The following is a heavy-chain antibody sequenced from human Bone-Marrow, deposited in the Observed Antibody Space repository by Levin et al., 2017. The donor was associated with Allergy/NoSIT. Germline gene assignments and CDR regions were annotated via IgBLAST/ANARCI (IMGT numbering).Heavy chain of an antibody. CDR1: GGSISSTSYY. D-gene: IGHD3-9*01. CDR3: ASGDYGIVTGYNWFDP. V-gene: IGHV4-39*02. J-gene: IGHJ5*02. CDR2: IYTGTT. Sequence: SETLSLTCSVSGGSISSTSYYWAWIRQPPGKGLEWIGLIYTGTTYYNPSLNSRVTISVDMSKNHFSLSLTSVTAADTAVYYCASGDYGIVTGYNWFDPWGQGTLVTVSS.